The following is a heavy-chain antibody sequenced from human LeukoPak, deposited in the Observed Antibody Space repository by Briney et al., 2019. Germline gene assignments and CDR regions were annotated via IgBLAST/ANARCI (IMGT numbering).Heavy chain of an antibody. J-gene: IGHJ4*02. D-gene: IGHD5-18*01. CDR2: ITRSSYI. CDR1: GFTFSSYS. Sequence: GGSLRLSCVASGFTFSSYSMNWVRQAPGKGLEWVSSITRSSYIYYADSVKGRFTISRDNAKNSLYLQMNSLRAEDTALYYCARDSGPEQLWLLSYWGQGTLVTVSS. CDR3: ARDSGPEQLWLLSY. V-gene: IGHV3-21*04.